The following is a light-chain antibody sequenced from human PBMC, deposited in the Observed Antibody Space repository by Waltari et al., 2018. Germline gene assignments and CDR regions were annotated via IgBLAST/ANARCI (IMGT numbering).Light chain of an antibody. J-gene: IGLJ2*01. CDR3: AAWDDSLSGHMV. CDR1: SPHIGSNS. V-gene: IGLV1-47*01. CDR2: RNN. Sequence: QSILTQPTSASGTPGQRVTISCSVSSPHIGSNSASWYQEVPGTAPNLLIYRNNQRPSGVPDRFSGSKSGTSASLAISGLRSEDEAHYYCAAWDDSLSGHMVFGGGTKLTVL.